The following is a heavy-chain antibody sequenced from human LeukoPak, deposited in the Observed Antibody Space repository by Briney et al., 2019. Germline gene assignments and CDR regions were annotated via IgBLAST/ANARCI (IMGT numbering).Heavy chain of an antibody. Sequence: GGSLRLSCAASGFPFSSYSMTWVRQAPGKGLEWVANIKPDGTTKFYVDSGKGRFTISRDTALNSLYLQMNSLRAEDTAIYYCARSIPYGTTWYGRSDYWGQGTLVTVSS. CDR1: GFPFSSYS. D-gene: IGHD6-13*01. V-gene: IGHV3-7*03. J-gene: IGHJ4*02. CDR3: ARSIPYGTTWYGRSDY. CDR2: IKPDGTTK.